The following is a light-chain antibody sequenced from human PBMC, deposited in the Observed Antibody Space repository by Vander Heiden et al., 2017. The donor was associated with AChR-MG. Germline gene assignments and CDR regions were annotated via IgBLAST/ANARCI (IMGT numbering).Light chain of an antibody. Sequence: SSALTQPPPVSASPGQTASITCSGDKLGDKYACWYQQKPGQSPVLVIYQDSKRPSGIPGRFSGSNSGNTATLTISGTQAMDEADYYCQAWDSSTVVFGGGTKLTVL. CDR3: QAWDSSTVV. CDR2: QDS. J-gene: IGLJ2*01. V-gene: IGLV3-1*01. CDR1: KLGDKY.